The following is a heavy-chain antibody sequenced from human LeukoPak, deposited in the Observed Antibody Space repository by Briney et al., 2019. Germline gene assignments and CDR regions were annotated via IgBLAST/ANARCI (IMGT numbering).Heavy chain of an antibody. Sequence: GGSVRLSCAASGFTFSSYWMSWVRQAPGKRLEWVANIKQDGSEKYYVDSVKGRFTISRDNAKNSLYLQMNSLRAEDTAVYYCAREVVQAAFGYWSQGTLVTVSS. CDR1: GFTFSSYW. CDR2: IKQDGSEK. CDR3: AREVVQAAFGY. V-gene: IGHV3-7*01. J-gene: IGHJ4*02. D-gene: IGHD2-2*01.